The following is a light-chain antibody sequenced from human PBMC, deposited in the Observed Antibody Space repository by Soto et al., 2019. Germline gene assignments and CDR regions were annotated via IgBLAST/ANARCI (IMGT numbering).Light chain of an antibody. J-gene: IGKJ5*01. CDR2: DAS. V-gene: IGKV3-11*01. CDR3: QQRSNWPSIT. CDR1: QSVSGSY. Sequence: PGAISTLSCPALQSVSGSYVAWYQQKPGQAPRLLIYDASSRATGIPARFSGSGSGTDFTLTISSLEPEDFAVYYCQQRSNWPSITFGQGTRLEIK.